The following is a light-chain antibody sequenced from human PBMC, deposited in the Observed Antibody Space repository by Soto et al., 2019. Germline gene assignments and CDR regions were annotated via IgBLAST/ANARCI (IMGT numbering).Light chain of an antibody. CDR1: ISDVGSYNL. CDR2: AGS. CDR3: CSYAGSNTYV. J-gene: IGLJ1*01. Sequence: QSVLTQPASVSGSPGQSITISCTGTISDVGSYNLVSWYQQHPGKAPKLMIYAGSKRPSGLSDRFSGSKSGNTASLTISGLQAEDEADYYCCSYAGSNTYVFGSGTKVTVL. V-gene: IGLV2-23*01.